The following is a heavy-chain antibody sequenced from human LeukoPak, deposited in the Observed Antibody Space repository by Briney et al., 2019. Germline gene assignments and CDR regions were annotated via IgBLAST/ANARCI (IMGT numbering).Heavy chain of an antibody. V-gene: IGHV4-34*01. CDR3: ARTTVVTPSAFDI. D-gene: IGHD4-23*01. CDR2: INHIGRT. CDR1: GAPFSGYY. Sequence: SETLSLTCAVYGAPFSGYYWSWIRQPPGKGLEWFGEINHIGRTNYNPSLRSRGTTSVYTYKNQFSLKLSSVTAAGTAVYYCARTTVVTPSAFDIWGQGTMVTVSS. J-gene: IGHJ3*02.